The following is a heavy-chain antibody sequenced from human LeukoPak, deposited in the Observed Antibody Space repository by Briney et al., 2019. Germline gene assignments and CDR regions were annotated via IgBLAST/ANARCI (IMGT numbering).Heavy chain of an antibody. CDR3: AKMGAEYGYYLDY. V-gene: IGHV4-4*02. J-gene: IGHJ4*02. CDR1: GDSISSSNW. Sequence: MPSETLSLTCDVSGDSISSSNWWSWVRRPPGKGLEWIGEIFHSGSSNYNPSLKSRVTVSVDKSKNQFSLRLTSVTAADTAEYYCAKMGAEYGYYLDYWGQGILVTVSS. D-gene: IGHD4-17*01. CDR2: IFHSGSS.